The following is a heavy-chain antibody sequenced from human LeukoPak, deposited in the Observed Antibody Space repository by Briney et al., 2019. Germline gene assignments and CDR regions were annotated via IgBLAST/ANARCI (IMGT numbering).Heavy chain of an antibody. CDR1: GLTFSGYW. Sequence: GGSLRLSCVASGLTFSGYWMHWVRQAPGKGLVWVSRINSDGSVTSYADSVEGRFTISRDNAKNTLYLQMDSLRAEDTAVYYCARDAFGVDKSPFWGQGTLVTVSS. CDR2: INSDGSVT. J-gene: IGHJ4*02. CDR3: ARDAFGVDKSPF. D-gene: IGHD3-3*01. V-gene: IGHV3-74*01.